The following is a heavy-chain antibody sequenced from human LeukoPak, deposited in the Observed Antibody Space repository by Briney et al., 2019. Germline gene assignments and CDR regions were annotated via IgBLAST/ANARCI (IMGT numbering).Heavy chain of an antibody. Sequence: GGSLRLSCAASGFTFSYYWMHWVRQAPGKGLVWVSRMDSDGSSTSYADSVKGRFIISRDNARNTLYLQMNSLRAEDTAVYYCARGFGCSGGNCSPRAFDYWGQGTLVTASS. CDR2: MDSDGSST. D-gene: IGHD2-15*01. J-gene: IGHJ4*02. CDR1: GFTFSYYW. CDR3: ARGFGCSGGNCSPRAFDY. V-gene: IGHV3-74*01.